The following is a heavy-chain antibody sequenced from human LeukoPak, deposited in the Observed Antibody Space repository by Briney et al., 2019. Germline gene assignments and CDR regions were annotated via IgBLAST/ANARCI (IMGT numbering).Heavy chain of an antibody. Sequence: GGSLTLSCAASGFIFSNYGMSWVSQPQGKGMEWVSSISSSSSYIYYADSVKGRFTVSRDNSKNTLYLQMNSLRAEDTAVYYCASSWGIAVAGTLGYFDLWGRGTLVTVSS. V-gene: IGHV3-21*04. D-gene: IGHD6-19*01. CDR3: ASSWGIAVAGTLGYFDL. CDR1: GFIFSNYG. CDR2: ISSSSSYI. J-gene: IGHJ2*01.